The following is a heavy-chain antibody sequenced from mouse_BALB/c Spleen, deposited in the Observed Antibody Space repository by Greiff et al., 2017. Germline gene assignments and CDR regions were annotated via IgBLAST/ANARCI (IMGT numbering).Heavy chain of an antibody. CDR1: GYSFTGYF. V-gene: IGHV1-20*02. Sequence: VQLQQSGPELVKPGASVKISCKASGYSFTGYFMNWVMQSHGKSLEWIGRINPYNGDTFYNQKFKGKATLTVDKSSSTALMELRSLASEDSAVYYCASGEGWYFDVWGAGTTVTVSS. CDR2: INPYNGDT. J-gene: IGHJ1*01. CDR3: ASGEGWYFDV.